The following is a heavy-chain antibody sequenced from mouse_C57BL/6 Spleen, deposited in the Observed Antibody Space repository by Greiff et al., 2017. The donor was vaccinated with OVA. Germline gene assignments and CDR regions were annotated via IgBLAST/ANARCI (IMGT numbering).Heavy chain of an antibody. CDR1: GYAFSSYW. CDR2: IYPGDGDT. V-gene: IGHV1-80*01. Sequence: VKLQESGAELVKPGASVKISCKASGYAFSSYWMNWVKQRPGKGLEWIGQIYPGDGDTNYNGKFKGKATLTADKSSSTAYMQLSSLTSEDSAVYFCARYGNYPYYAMDYWGQGTSVTVSS. D-gene: IGHD2-1*01. CDR3: ARYGNYPYYAMDY. J-gene: IGHJ4*01.